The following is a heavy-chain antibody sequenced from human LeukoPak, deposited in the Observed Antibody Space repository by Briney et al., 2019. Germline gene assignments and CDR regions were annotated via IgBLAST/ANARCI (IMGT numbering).Heavy chain of an antibody. CDR2: ISSSSSYI. CDR1: GFTFSSYS. CDR3: ARLVNYYYYMDV. J-gene: IGHJ6*03. Sequence: GGSLRLSCAASGFTFSSYSMNWVRQAPGKGLEWVSSISSSSSYIYYADSVKGRFTISRDNAKNPLYLQMNSLRAEDTAVYYCARLVNYYYYMDVWGKGTTVTVSS. D-gene: IGHD4-23*01. V-gene: IGHV3-21*01.